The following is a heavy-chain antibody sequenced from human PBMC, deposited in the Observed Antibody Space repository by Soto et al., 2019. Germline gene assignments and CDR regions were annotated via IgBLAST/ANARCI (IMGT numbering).Heavy chain of an antibody. CDR1: GGSISSGGYY. Sequence: QVQLQESGPGLVKPSQTLSLTCTVSGGSISSGGYYWSWIRQHPGKGLEWIGYIYYSGSTYYNPSLKSRVTISVDTSKNQFSLKLSSVTAADTAVYYCARDSPLHCSSTSCLRDYYYYGMDVWGQGTTVTVSS. D-gene: IGHD2-2*01. V-gene: IGHV4-31*03. CDR2: IYYSGST. CDR3: ARDSPLHCSSTSCLRDYYYYGMDV. J-gene: IGHJ6*02.